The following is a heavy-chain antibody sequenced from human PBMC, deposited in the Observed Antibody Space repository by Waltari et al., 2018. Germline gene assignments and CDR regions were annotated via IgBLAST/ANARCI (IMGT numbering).Heavy chain of an antibody. CDR3: VLDFGGKLDS. D-gene: IGHD2-15*01. V-gene: IGHV3-74*01. CDR2: INPDRNNI. Sequence: EVQVVESGGGLVQPGGCLRLTCAASRFTFSGYWMHWGRQASGKGLVWVSRINPDRNNIHYADSVRRRVTISRHMARNTLYLQMHSLRADATAVYYCVLDFGGKLDSWGQGTLVTDPS. CDR1: RFTFSGYW. J-gene: IGHJ4*02.